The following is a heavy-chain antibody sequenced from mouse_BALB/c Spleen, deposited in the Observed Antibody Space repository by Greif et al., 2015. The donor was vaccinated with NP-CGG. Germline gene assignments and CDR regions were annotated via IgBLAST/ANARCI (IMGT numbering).Heavy chain of an antibody. Sequence: DVKLVESGGGLVKPGGSPKLSCAASGFTFSDYYMYWVRQTPEKRLEWVATISDGGSYTYYPDSVKGRFTISRDNAKNNLYLQMSSLKSEDTAMYYCARDGNYWYFDVWGAGTTVTASS. D-gene: IGHD2-1*01. CDR3: ARDGNYWYFDV. CDR1: GFTFSDYY. V-gene: IGHV5-4*02. CDR2: ISDGGSYT. J-gene: IGHJ1*01.